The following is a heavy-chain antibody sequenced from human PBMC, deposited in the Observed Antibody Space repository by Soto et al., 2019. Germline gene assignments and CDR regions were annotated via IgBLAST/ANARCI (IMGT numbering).Heavy chain of an antibody. J-gene: IGHJ4*01. V-gene: IGHV1-69*06. CDR1: GGLISKYS. CDR3: DTIRVRAGPQRFED. Sequence: QVQLVQSGAEVRKPGSSVKVSCKTSGGLISKYSFNWVRQAPGQGLEWMGGVIPIIGSTDYAQKFQGRLTITADRSTRTVYMEVSKLRADDTANYYCDTIRVRAGPQRFEDGGQGMLISVSS. CDR2: VIPIIGST. D-gene: IGHD3-3*01.